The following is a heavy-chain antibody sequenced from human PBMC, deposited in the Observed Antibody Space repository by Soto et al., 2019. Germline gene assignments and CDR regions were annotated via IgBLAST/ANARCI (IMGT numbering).Heavy chain of an antibody. CDR3: VREDGVVGASSAFDS. Sequence: EVQLVESGGGLVAPGGSLRLSRVASGFTLTTYTMNWVRQAPGTGLEWVSSINGRSNYKYYSESVKGRFTISRDNAQNSLFLQMSRLGPEDTAVYYCVREDGVVGASSAFDSWGQGTLVTVSS. V-gene: IGHV3-21*02. J-gene: IGHJ4*02. CDR2: INGRSNYK. CDR1: GFTLTTYT. D-gene: IGHD1-26*01.